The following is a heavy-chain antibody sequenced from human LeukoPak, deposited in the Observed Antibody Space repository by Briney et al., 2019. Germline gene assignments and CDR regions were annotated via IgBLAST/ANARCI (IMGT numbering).Heavy chain of an antibody. D-gene: IGHD1-14*01. J-gene: IGHJ3*02. CDR1: GFRFSYHD. CDR2: IGAAGAHT. CDR3: ARELGGTKTGGFDI. V-gene: IGHV3-64*02. Sequence: GGSLRLSCAASGFRFSYHDMHWVQQAPGKGLEFVSSIGAAGAHTFYADSVKGRFTISRDNLQSTMYLQMDGLRPEDSAVYYCARELGGTKTGGFDIWGQGTVVTVSS.